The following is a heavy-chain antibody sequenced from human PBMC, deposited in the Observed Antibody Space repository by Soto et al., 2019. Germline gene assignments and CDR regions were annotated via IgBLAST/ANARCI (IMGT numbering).Heavy chain of an antibody. V-gene: IGHV3-23*01. J-gene: IGHJ4*02. CDR3: EKRYWNQRNSVAIFDY. D-gene: IGHD2-21*01. CDR1: GFTFSSYS. CDR2: ISGSGGST. Sequence: GGALRLSCAASGFTFSSYSISWVRQAPGKGLEWVSAISGSGGSTYYADSVKGRFTISRDNSKNTLYLQMNSLRAEDTAVYYCEKRYWNQRNSVAIFDYWGQGTLVTVSS.